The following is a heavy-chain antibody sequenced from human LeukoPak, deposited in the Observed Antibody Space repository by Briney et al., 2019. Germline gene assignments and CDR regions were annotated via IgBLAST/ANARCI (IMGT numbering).Heavy chain of an antibody. CDR2: ISGSGGST. J-gene: IGHJ1*01. Sequence: GGSLRLSCAASGFTFTSDVMSWVRQAPGKGLEWVSAISGSGGSTFYADSVKGRFTISRDNAKNSLYLQMNSLRAEETAVYYCAKSHPPTVTTEEGEYLQHWGQGTLVTVSS. CDR1: GFTFTSDV. CDR3: AKSHPPTVTTEEGEYLQH. V-gene: IGHV3-23*01. D-gene: IGHD4-17*01.